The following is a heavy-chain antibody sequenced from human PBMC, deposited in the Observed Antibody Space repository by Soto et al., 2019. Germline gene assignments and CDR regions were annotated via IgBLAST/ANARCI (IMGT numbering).Heavy chain of an antibody. CDR2: ISSEGSNK. J-gene: IGHJ4*01. Sequence: GGSLRLSCAASGFTFSDYGLHWVRQAPGKGLEWVAVISSEGSNKYYADSVKGRLTISRDNSKNTVYLQMNSLRAEDTAVYYYAKRDYVWRTYRHDLYSFDYWGQGTLVTVSS. CDR3: AKRDYVWRTYRHDLYSFDY. D-gene: IGHD3-16*02. V-gene: IGHV3-30*18. CDR1: GFTFSDYG.